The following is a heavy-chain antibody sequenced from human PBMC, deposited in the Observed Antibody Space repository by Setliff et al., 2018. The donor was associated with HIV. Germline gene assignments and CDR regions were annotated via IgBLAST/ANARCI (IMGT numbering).Heavy chain of an antibody. Sequence: TLSLTCAVSGGSFSGYYWSWIRQPPGKGLEWIGEINQSGGINYNPPLKSRVTISIDTFKNQFSMKLYSVTAADTAVYYCATASGYDLLMGAFDIWGQGTMVTVSS. CDR1: GGSFSGYY. CDR3: ATASGYDLLMGAFDI. J-gene: IGHJ3*02. V-gene: IGHV4-34*01. D-gene: IGHD5-12*01. CDR2: INQSGGI.